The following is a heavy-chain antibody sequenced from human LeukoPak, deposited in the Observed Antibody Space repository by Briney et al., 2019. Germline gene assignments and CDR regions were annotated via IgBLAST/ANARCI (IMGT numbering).Heavy chain of an antibody. CDR2: IKSKTDGGTT. CDR3: TTGGTPIFRPNYYDY. Sequence: KPGGSLRLSCAASGFTFSNAWMNWVRQAPGKGLEWVGRIKSKTDGGTTDYAAPVKGRFTISRGDSENTLYLQMNSLKTEDTGVYYCTTGGTPIFRPNYYDYWGQGTLVTVSS. D-gene: IGHD3-9*01. CDR1: GFTFSNAW. J-gene: IGHJ4*02. V-gene: IGHV3-15*01.